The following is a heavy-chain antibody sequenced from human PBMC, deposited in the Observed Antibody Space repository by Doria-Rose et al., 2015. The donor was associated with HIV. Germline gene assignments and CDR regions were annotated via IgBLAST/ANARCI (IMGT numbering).Heavy chain of an antibody. CDR2: HFSDDER. J-gene: IGHJ4*02. V-gene: IGHV2-26*01. CDR1: GVSLSSPGMG. D-gene: IGHD6-13*01. Sequence: QVQLVQSGPVLVKPTETLTLTCTVSGVSLSSPGMGVSWIRQPPGKALEWLAKHFSDDERSYKTSLKSRLTISRGTSKSQVVLTMTDMDPVDTATYYCARIKSSRWYHKYYFDFWGQGTLVIVSA. CDR3: ARIKSSRWYHKYYFDF.